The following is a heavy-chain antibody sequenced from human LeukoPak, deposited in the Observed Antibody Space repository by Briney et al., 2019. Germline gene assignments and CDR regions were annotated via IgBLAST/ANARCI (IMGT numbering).Heavy chain of an antibody. CDR1: GASISSDY. J-gene: IGHJ4*02. CDR2: IYSSGTT. CDR3: SRLLPSRPDFYFDY. Sequence: SETLSLTCTVSGASISSDYWSWIRQLPGRRPEWIGYIYSSGTTKYNPSLQSRVTISIDTSKNQFSLKLTSMTAADTAVYFCSRLLPSRPDFYFDYWGQGTLVTVSS. D-gene: IGHD6-6*01. V-gene: IGHV4-4*09.